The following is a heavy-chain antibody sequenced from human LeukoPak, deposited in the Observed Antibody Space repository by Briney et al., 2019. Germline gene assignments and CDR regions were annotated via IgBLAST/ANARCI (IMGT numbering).Heavy chain of an antibody. D-gene: IGHD5-18*01. Sequence: PGGSLRLSCAASGFTFSDYGMHWVRQAPGKGLEWVAFIRYDGSNKYYADSVKGRFTISRDNSKNTLYLQMNSLRAEDTAVYYCAKTSVTYYYMDVWGKGTTVTISS. CDR1: GFTFSDYG. CDR2: IRYDGSNK. V-gene: IGHV3-30*02. CDR3: AKTSVTYYYMDV. J-gene: IGHJ6*03.